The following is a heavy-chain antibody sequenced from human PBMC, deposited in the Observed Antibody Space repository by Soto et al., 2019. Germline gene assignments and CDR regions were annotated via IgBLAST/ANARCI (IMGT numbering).Heavy chain of an antibody. Sequence: GGSLRLSCAASGFTFSSYSMNWVRQAPGKGPEWVSYISSSSSTIYYADSVKGRFTISRDNAKNSLYLQMSSLRDEDTAVYYCARGYCSGRSCYSASDFWGQGTLVTVSS. CDR3: ARGYCSGRSCYSASDF. V-gene: IGHV3-48*02. D-gene: IGHD2-15*01. J-gene: IGHJ4*02. CDR2: ISSSSSTI. CDR1: GFTFSSYS.